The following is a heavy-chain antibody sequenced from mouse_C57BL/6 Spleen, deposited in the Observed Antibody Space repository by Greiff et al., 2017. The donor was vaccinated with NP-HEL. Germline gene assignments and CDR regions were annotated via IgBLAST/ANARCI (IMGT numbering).Heavy chain of an antibody. Sequence: QVQLQQPGAELVKPGASVKLSCKASGYTFTSYWMHWVKQRPGQGLEWIGMIHPNSGSTNYNEKFKSKATLTVDKSSSTAYMQLSSLTSEDSAVYYCARWNGNYEAWFADGGQGTLVTVSA. V-gene: IGHV1-64*01. CDR3: ARWNGNYEAWFAD. D-gene: IGHD2-1*01. CDR1: GYTFTSYW. J-gene: IGHJ3*01. CDR2: IHPNSGST.